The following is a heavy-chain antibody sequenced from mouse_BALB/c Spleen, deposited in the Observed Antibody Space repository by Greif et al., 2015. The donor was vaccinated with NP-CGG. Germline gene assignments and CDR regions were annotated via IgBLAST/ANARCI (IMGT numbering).Heavy chain of an antibody. V-gene: IGHV2-9*02. Sequence: VQLQESGPGLVAPSQSLSITCTVSGFSLTSYGVHWVRQPPGKGLEWLGVIWAGGSTNYNSALMSRLSISKDNSKSQVFLKMNSPQTDDTAMYYCARDHRGYDYDSFDYWGQGTTLTVSS. CDR1: GFSLTSYG. D-gene: IGHD2-4*01. J-gene: IGHJ2*01. CDR2: IWAGGST. CDR3: ARDHRGYDYDSFDY.